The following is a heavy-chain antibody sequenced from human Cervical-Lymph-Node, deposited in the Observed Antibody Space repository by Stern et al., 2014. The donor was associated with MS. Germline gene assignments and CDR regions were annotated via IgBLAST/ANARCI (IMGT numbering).Heavy chain of an antibody. J-gene: IGHJ2*01. CDR3: ARERQQYCNSEGCSYWYFDL. CDR2: IYHSGAS. CDR1: GGSVSSTNW. V-gene: IGHV4-4*02. Sequence: QLQLQESGPGLVKPSGTLSLTCAVSGGSVSSTNWWSWVRQSPGKGLEWIGNIYHSGASNYRPSLRSPVSISLDNSKNHLSLHLTSVTAADTAVYYCARERQQYCNSEGCSYWYFDLWGRGTLVTVSS. D-gene: IGHD2/OR15-2a*01.